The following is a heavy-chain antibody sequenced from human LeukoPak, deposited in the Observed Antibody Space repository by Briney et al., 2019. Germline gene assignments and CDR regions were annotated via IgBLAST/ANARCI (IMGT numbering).Heavy chain of an antibody. J-gene: IGHJ3*02. V-gene: IGHV3-11*04. CDR2: ISSSGSTI. CDR3: ARDFEVTAPDAFDI. Sequence: GGSLRLSCAAFGFTFSDYYMSWIRQAPGKGLEWVSYISSSGSTIYYADSVKGRFTISRDNAKNSLYLQMNSLRAEDTAVYYCARDFEVTAPDAFDIWGQGTMVTVSS. D-gene: IGHD2-21*02. CDR1: GFTFSDYY.